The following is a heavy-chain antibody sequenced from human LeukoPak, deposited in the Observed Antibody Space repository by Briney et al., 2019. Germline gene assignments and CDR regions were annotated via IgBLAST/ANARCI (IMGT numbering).Heavy chain of an antibody. D-gene: IGHD6-13*01. CDR2: ISYDGSNK. V-gene: IGHV3-30*04. Sequence: GGSLRLSCAASGFTFSSYAMHWVRQAPGKGLEWVAVISYDGSNKYYADSVKGRFTISRDNSKNTLYLQMNSLRAEDTAVYYCARGQQHSSSWSWFDPWGQGTLVTVSS. J-gene: IGHJ5*02. CDR1: GFTFSSYA. CDR3: ARGQQHSSSWSWFDP.